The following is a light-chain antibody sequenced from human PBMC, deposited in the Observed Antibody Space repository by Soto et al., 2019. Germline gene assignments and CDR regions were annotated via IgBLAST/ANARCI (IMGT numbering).Light chain of an antibody. CDR1: SSDIGGYNS. J-gene: IGLJ1*01. V-gene: IGLV2-8*01. Sequence: QSVLTQSPSASGSPGQSVTISCTGTSSDIGGYNSVSWYQQHPGKAPKVMIYDVTKRPSGVPDRFSGSKSGNTASLTVSALQPEDEADYYCSSYTDRKTLVFGTGTKVT. CDR2: DVT. CDR3: SSYTDRKTLV.